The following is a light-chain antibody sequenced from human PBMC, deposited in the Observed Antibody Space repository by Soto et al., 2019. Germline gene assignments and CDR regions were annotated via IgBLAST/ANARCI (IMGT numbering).Light chain of an antibody. Sequence: DIQLTQSPSFLSASVGDRVTITCRASQGISSYLAWYQQKPGKAPKLLIYAASTLQSGVPSRFSGSGSGTEFTLTISSLQPEDFATYYCQQLWTFGQGTKVAIK. CDR2: AAS. CDR3: QQLWT. J-gene: IGKJ1*01. V-gene: IGKV1-9*01. CDR1: QGISSY.